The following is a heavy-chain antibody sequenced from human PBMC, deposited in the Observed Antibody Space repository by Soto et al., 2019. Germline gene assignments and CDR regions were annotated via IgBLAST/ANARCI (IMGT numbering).Heavy chain of an antibody. V-gene: IGHV1-46*01. CDR2: INPNGGST. Sequence: QVQLVQSGAEVKKPGASVKVSCKASGYTFIHYYIHWVRQAPGQGLEWRAIINPNGGSTNYAQKFRGRVTVTSDTSTTTVSMELNILGSDDTAVYFCARSLLQGDFWGQGTLVTVSS. CDR3: ARSLLQGDF. CDR1: GYTFIHYY. J-gene: IGHJ4*02. D-gene: IGHD2-21*01.